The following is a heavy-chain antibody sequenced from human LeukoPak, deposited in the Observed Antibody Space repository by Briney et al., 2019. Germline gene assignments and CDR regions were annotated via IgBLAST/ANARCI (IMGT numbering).Heavy chain of an antibody. D-gene: IGHD2-2*01. Sequence: GASVKVSCKASGGTFSSYAISWVRQAPGQGLEWMGWISAYNGNTNYAQKLQGRVTMTTDTSTSTAYMELRSLRSDDTAVYYCARVHQLLDAFDIWGQGTMVTVSS. CDR2: ISAYNGNT. CDR1: GGTFSSYA. J-gene: IGHJ3*02. CDR3: ARVHQLLDAFDI. V-gene: IGHV1-18*01.